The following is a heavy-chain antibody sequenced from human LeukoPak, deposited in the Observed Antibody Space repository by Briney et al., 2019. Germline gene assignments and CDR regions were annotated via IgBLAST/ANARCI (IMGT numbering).Heavy chain of an antibody. J-gene: IGHJ4*02. CDR2: TSYDGSRR. V-gene: IGHV3-30*03. Sequence: PGGSLRLSCAASGFIFSNHGMHWVRQAPGKGLKWVAVTSYDGSRRYYADSVKGRFTISRDNSENTLYLQMNSLRAEDRAVYYCARDQNYYDSPTIDYWGQGTLVTVSS. CDR1: GFIFSNHG. CDR3: ARDQNYYDSPTIDY. D-gene: IGHD3-22*01.